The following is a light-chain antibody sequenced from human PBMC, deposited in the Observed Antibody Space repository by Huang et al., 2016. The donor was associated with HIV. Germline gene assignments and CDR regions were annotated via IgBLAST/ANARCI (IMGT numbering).Light chain of an antibody. CDR1: QSVTTN. J-gene: IGKJ2*01. CDR3: QQYNDWPYT. Sequence: EIVMTQSPATLSVSPGERVTLSCRASQSVTTNLAWYQQKPGQAPRLLIYGASTRATGIPARLSGSGSGTEFTLTINSLQSEDFAVCYCQQYNDWPYTFGQGTKLEIK. V-gene: IGKV3-15*01. CDR2: GAS.